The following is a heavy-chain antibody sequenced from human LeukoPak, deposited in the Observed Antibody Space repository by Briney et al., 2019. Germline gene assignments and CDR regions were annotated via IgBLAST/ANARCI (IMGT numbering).Heavy chain of an antibody. CDR3: ARGRKPRYGSSTRGYSHGAFFDY. Sequence: SETLSLTCAVYGGSFSGYYWSWIRQPPGKGLEWIGEINHSGSTNYNPSLKSRVTISVDTSKNQFSLKLSSVTAADTAVYYCARGRKPRYGSSTRGYSHGAFFDYWGQGTLVTVSS. CDR1: GGSFSGYY. V-gene: IGHV4-34*01. CDR2: INHSGST. D-gene: IGHD2-2*01. J-gene: IGHJ4*02.